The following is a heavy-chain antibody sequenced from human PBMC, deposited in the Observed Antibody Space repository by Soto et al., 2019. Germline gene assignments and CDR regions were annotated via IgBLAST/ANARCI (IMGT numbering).Heavy chain of an antibody. Sequence: VQLVESGGGLVKPGGSLRLSCAASGFTFSDYYMAWVRQTPGKGLEWIAYIVSGSTYTNYADSVKGRFTISRDNSKNTLSLQMTALRVEDSSVYYCSKSSGGSSSVGMDYWGPGTLVTVSS. CDR3: SKSSGGSSSVGMDY. J-gene: IGHJ4*02. D-gene: IGHD6-6*01. CDR2: IVSGSTYT. V-gene: IGHV3-11*06. CDR1: GFTFSDYY.